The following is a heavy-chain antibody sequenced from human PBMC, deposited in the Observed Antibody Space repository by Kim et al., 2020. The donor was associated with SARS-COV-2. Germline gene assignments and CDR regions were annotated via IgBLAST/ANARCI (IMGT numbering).Heavy chain of an antibody. CDR3: ARHMSPRKDLAAAGTNWFDP. V-gene: IGHV4-39*01. J-gene: IGHJ5*02. D-gene: IGHD6-13*01. CDR1: GGSISSSSYY. Sequence: SETLSLTCTVSGGSISSSSYYWGWIRQPPGKGLEWIGSIYYSGSTYYNPSLKSRVTISVDTSKNQFSLKLSSVTAADTAVYYCARHMSPRKDLAAAGTNWFDPWGQGTLVTVSS. CDR2: IYYSGST.